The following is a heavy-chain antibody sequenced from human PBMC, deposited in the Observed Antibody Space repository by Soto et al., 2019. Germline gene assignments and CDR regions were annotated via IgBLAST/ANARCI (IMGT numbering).Heavy chain of an antibody. D-gene: IGHD5-12*01. V-gene: IGHV4-31*03. CDR2: MFYSGST. CDR3: ARDNGYGHFDS. CDR1: GASISSGRSY. J-gene: IGHJ4*02. Sequence: TSETLSLTCTVSGASISSGRSYWSWIRQHPGKGLEWIGYMFYSGSTYYHPSLKSRVNISADTSKNQFSLRLTSVTPADTAVYYCARDNGYGHFDSWGQGTMLTVYS.